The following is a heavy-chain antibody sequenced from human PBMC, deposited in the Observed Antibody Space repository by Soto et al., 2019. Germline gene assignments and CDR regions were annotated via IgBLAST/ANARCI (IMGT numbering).Heavy chain of an antibody. D-gene: IGHD1-1*01. V-gene: IGHV3-30-3*01. J-gene: IGHJ4*02. CDR2: ISFDGSTK. Sequence: QAQLVESGGGVVQPGRSLRLSCAASGFTFNNYAMHWVRQAPGKGLEWVAVISFDGSTKYYADSVKGRFTISRDNSKNTLYLQMNSLRAEDTAVYYCASPRLSSDGTTPIDYWGQGTLVTVSS. CDR1: GFTFNNYA. CDR3: ASPRLSSDGTTPIDY.